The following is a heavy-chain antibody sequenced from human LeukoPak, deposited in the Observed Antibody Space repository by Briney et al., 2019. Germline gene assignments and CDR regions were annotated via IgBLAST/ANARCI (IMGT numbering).Heavy chain of an antibody. V-gene: IGHV4-59*01. J-gene: IGHJ6*03. CDR1: GGSISSYY. Sequence: SETLSLTCTVSGGSISSYYWSWIRQPPGKGLEWIGYIYYSGSTNYNPSLKSRVTISVDTSKNQFSLKLSSVTAADTAVYYCARDIGSRRIAAASYYYYMDVWGKGTTVTVYS. D-gene: IGHD6-6*01. CDR3: ARDIGSRRIAAASYYYYMDV. CDR2: IYYSGST.